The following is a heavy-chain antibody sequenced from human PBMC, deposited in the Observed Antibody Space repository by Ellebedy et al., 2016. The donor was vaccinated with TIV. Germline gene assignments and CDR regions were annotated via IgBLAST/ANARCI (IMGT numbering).Heavy chain of an antibody. J-gene: IGHJ6*02. D-gene: IGHD3-22*01. CDR3: ARDVSYFYDSSGYFTRYYYYYGMDV. Sequence: SETLSLTCTVSGGSISSGDYYWSWIRQPPGKGLEWIGYIYYSGSTYYNPSLKSRVTISVDTSKNQFSLKLSSVTAADTAVYYCARDVSYFYDSSGYFTRYYYYYGMDVWGQGTMVTVSS. CDR1: GGSISSGDYY. CDR2: IYYSGST. V-gene: IGHV4-30-4*01.